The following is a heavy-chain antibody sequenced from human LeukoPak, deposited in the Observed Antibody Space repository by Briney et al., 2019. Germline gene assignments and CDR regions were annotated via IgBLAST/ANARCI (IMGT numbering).Heavy chain of an antibody. Sequence: PGGSLRLFYAASGITLSGYSVNWVRQAPGKGLEWVSSFSSSSSDIFFEASVKGRFTISRDNAKNSLYLQMNCLRAEDTAVYYCTRARWYNWNDPSDYWGQGTLVTVSS. D-gene: IGHD1-1*01. V-gene: IGHV3-21*01. CDR2: FSSSSSDI. CDR3: TRARWYNWNDPSDY. J-gene: IGHJ4*02. CDR1: GITLSGYS.